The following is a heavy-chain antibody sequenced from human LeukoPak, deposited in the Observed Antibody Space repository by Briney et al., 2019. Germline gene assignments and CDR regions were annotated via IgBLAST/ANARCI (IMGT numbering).Heavy chain of an antibody. CDR1: GYTFTNYH. CDR2: MNPNNGDS. V-gene: IGHV1-8*03. J-gene: IGHJ4*02. CDR3: ARTTSMTASGYDY. D-gene: IGHD4-17*01. Sequence: ASVKVSCKASGYTFTNYHINWVRQASGQGLEWMGWMNPNNGDSGYAQNLQGRATITTDTSISTAYMELRILRSDDTAVYSCARTTSMTASGYDYWGQGTLVTVSS.